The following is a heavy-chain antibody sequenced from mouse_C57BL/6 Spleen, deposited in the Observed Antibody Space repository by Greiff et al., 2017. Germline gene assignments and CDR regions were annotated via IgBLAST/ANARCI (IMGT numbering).Heavy chain of an antibody. CDR3: ARSDGRTWFAY. Sequence: QVQLQQPGAELVKPGASVKLSCKASGYTFTSYWMHWVKQRPGQGLEWIGMIHPNSGSTNYNEKFKSKATLTVDKSSSTAYMQLSSLTSEDSAVYYCARSDGRTWFAYWGQGTLVTVSA. J-gene: IGHJ3*01. D-gene: IGHD1-1*01. CDR2: IHPNSGST. V-gene: IGHV1-64*01. CDR1: GYTFTSYW.